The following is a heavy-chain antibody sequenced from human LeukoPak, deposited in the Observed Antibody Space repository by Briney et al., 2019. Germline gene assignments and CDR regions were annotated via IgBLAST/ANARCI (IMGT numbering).Heavy chain of an antibody. CDR3: SRGRNWDDGDY. CDR1: GFTFNTYW. J-gene: IGHJ4*02. D-gene: IGHD1-1*01. Sequence: QPGGSLRLYCAASGFTFNTYWMYWVRQAPGKGLVWVSHINSDGSIVNYGDSVKGRFTISRDNARNTLYLQMNSLRADDTALYFCSRGRNWDDGDYWGQGTLVTVSS. V-gene: IGHV3-74*01. CDR2: INSDGSIV.